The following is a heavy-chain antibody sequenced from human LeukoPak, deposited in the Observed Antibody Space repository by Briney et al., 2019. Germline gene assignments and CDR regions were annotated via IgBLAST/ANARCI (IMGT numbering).Heavy chain of an antibody. CDR2: INRSGTT. V-gene: IGHV4-34*01. J-gene: IGHJ4*02. Sequence: SETLSLTCAVHGGSFSGYSWHWNRQSPGKGLEWIGEINRSGTTNYNESLKSRVTMSVDTSKIQFSLRLNSVTAADTAVYYCARMPKHITILGVVAITPVWGQGTLVSVSS. CDR1: GGSFSGYS. D-gene: IGHD3-3*01. CDR3: ARMPKHITILGVVAITPV.